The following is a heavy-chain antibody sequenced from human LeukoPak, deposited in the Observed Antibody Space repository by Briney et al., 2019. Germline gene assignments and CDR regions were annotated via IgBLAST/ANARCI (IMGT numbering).Heavy chain of an antibody. J-gene: IGHJ3*02. Sequence: ASVKVSCKASGYTFTGYYMHWVRQAPGQGLEWMGWINPNSGGTNYAQKFQGRVTMTRDTSISTAYMELSRLRSDDTAVYYCARPSYVWGSSGHAFDIWGQGTMVTVSS. D-gene: IGHD3-16*01. CDR2: INPNSGGT. V-gene: IGHV1-2*02. CDR1: GYTFTGYY. CDR3: ARPSYVWGSSGHAFDI.